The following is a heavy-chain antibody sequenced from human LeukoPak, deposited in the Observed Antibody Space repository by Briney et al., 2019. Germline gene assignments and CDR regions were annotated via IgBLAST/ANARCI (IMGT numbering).Heavy chain of an antibody. CDR2: INPNSGGT. J-gene: IGHJ6*03. CDR3: ARGDIVVVVAATYYYYYYMDV. CDR1: GYTFTGYY. D-gene: IGHD2-15*01. V-gene: IGHV1-2*02. Sequence: ASVKVSCKASGYTFTGYYMHWVRQAPGQGLEWMGWINPNSGGTNYAQKFQGRATMTRDTSISTAYMELSRLRSDDTAVYYCARGDIVVVVAATYYYYYYMDVWGKGTTVTVSS.